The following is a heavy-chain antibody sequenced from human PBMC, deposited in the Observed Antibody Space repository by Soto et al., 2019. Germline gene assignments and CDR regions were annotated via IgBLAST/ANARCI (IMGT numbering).Heavy chain of an antibody. V-gene: IGHV4-34*01. Sequence: QVQLQQWGAGLLKPSETLSLTCAVYGGSFSGYYWSWIRQPPGKGLEWIGEINHSGSTNCNPSLKSRVTISVDTSKNQFSLKLSSVTAADTAVYYCARGRRGYSYGYGGWFDPWGQGTLVTVSS. CDR2: INHSGST. D-gene: IGHD5-18*01. CDR3: ARGRRGYSYGYGGWFDP. J-gene: IGHJ5*02. CDR1: GGSFSGYY.